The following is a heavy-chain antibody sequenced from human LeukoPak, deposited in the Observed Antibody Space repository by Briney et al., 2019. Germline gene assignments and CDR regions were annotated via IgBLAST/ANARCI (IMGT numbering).Heavy chain of an antibody. CDR3: ARDCSGGSCYGAFDI. CDR1: GASIRSGDYY. CDR2: IYDSGSA. J-gene: IGHJ3*02. V-gene: IGHV4-30-4*01. Sequence: PSETLSLTCTVSGASIRSGDYYWSWIRQPPGKGREWIGYIYDSGSAYYNPSLKCRITISVDTSENRFSLKLSSVTATDTAVYYCARDCSGGSCYGAFDIWGQGTMVTVSS. D-gene: IGHD2-15*01.